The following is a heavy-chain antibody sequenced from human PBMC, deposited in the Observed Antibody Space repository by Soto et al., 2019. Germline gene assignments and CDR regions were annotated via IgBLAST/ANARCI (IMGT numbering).Heavy chain of an antibody. CDR2: TFYRSKWYN. Sequence: QSQTLSLTCAISGDSVSSKFAAWNWIRQSPSRGLEWLGRTFYRSKWYNDYAESVKSRITINPDTSKNQFSLHLNSVTPEDTAVYYCARVSGSENYYDFYWGQGTLVTVSS. CDR1: GDSVSSKFAA. V-gene: IGHV6-1*01. J-gene: IGHJ4*02. CDR3: ARVSGSENYYDFY. D-gene: IGHD3-16*01.